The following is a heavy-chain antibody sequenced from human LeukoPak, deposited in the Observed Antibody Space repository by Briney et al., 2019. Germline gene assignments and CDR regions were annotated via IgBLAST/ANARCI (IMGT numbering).Heavy chain of an antibody. Sequence: GAPRLSSVASGFTSTISNMNWVPDGPGKRLEWVSSISSSSSYINYADSVKGRFTISRDNAKNSLYLQMNSLRVEDTAVYYCVRDGMYNSSWGDAFDIWGQGTMVTVSS. CDR1: GFTSTISN. D-gene: IGHD6-13*01. CDR2: ISSSSSYI. V-gene: IGHV3-21*01. J-gene: IGHJ3*02. CDR3: VRDGMYNSSWGDAFDI.